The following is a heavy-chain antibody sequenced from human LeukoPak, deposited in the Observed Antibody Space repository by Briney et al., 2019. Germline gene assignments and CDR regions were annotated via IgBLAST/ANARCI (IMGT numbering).Heavy chain of an antibody. V-gene: IGHV3-23*01. J-gene: IGHJ6*02. CDR2: ISGSGGRT. CDR3: ARYCSSTSCYTGYYYTMGV. Sequence: GGSLRLSCAASGFTLSSYAMNWVRQAPGKGLEWVSGISGSGGRTYYADSVKGRFTISRDNSKNTLYLQMNSLRAEDTAVYYCARYCSSTSCYTGYYYTMGVWGQGTTVTVSS. D-gene: IGHD2-2*02. CDR1: GFTLSSYA.